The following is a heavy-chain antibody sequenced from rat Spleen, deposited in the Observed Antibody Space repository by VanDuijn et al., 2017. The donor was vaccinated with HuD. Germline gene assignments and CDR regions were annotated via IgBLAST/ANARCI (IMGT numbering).Heavy chain of an antibody. D-gene: IGHD1-4*01. CDR2: INYDGSST. CDR1: GFTFSNYD. J-gene: IGHJ4*01. CDR3: ARPGITSYVMDA. V-gene: IGHV5-22*01. Sequence: EVQLVKSGGGLVQPGKSMKLSCAASGFTFSNYDMAWVRQAPTKGLEWVATINYDGSSTYYRDSVKGRFTISRENAKNTLYLQMNSLRPEDTATYYCARPGITSYVMDAWGQGASVTVSS.